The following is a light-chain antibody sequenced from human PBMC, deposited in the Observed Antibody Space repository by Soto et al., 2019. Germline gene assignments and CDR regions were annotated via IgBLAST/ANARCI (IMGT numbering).Light chain of an antibody. J-gene: IGLJ1*01. Sequence: QSVLTQPPSASGSPGQSVTISCTGTKNDIGVYDFVSWYQHHPGKAPRLIIYEVAQRPSGVPDRFSGSKSGNTASLTVSGLQAADEADYFCKSYAGSNTYVFGRGTKVTVL. CDR2: EVA. CDR3: KSYAGSNTYV. CDR1: KNDIGVYDF. V-gene: IGLV2-8*01.